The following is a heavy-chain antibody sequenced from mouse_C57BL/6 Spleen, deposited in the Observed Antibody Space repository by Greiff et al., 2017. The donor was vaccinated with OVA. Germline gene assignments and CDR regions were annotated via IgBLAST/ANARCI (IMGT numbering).Heavy chain of an antibody. CDR1: GYTFTSYW. D-gene: IGHD1-1*01. Sequence: QVQLRQPGAELVKPGASVKLSCKASGYTFTSYWMHWVKQRPGQGLEWIGMIHPNSGSTNYNEKFKSKATLTVDKSSSTAYMQLSSLTSEDSAVYYCARSLLITTVVATGFDYWGQGTTLTVSS. CDR3: ARSLLITTVVATGFDY. CDR2: IHPNSGST. V-gene: IGHV1-64*01. J-gene: IGHJ2*01.